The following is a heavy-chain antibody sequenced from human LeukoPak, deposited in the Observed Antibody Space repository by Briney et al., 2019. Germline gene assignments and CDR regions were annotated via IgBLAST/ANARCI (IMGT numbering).Heavy chain of an antibody. CDR2: IKPKTGGETT. Sequence: GGSLRLSCAASGFTFSNAYMNWVRQAPGKGLEWVGRIKPKTGGETTDYAAPVKGRFAISREDSKNTLYLQMNSLKTEDTAVYYCTTATGSGSYYMGFDYWGQGTLVTVSS. CDR3: TTATGSGSYYMGFDY. CDR1: GFTFSNAY. V-gene: IGHV3-15*07. J-gene: IGHJ4*02. D-gene: IGHD3-10*01.